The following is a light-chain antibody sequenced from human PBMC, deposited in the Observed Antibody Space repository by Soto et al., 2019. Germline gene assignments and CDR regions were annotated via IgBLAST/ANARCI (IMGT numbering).Light chain of an antibody. CDR3: QQYNSWPLT. J-gene: IGKJ4*01. CDR1: QSVSSN. CDR2: GAS. Sequence: EIVMTQSPATLSVSPGERATLSCRASQSVSSNLAWYQQKPGQTPRLLICGASNRATGFPARFSGSGSGTEFTLTISSLQSEDFAVYYCQQYNSWPLTFGGGTKVDIK. V-gene: IGKV3-15*01.